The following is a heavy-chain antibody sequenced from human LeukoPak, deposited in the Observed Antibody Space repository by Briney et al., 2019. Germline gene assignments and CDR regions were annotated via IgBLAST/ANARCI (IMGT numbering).Heavy chain of an antibody. CDR2: IHYDGGNN. J-gene: IGHJ4*02. Sequence: GGSLRLSCAASGFTLSGSGMHWVRQAPGKGLEWVAFIHYDGGNNYYADSVKGRFTISRDNSKNTLYLQMNTLRADDTAVYYCAKDHGSSDWYYFDYWGQGTLVTVSS. CDR3: AKDHGSSDWYYFDY. V-gene: IGHV3-30*02. D-gene: IGHD6-13*01. CDR1: GFTLSGSG.